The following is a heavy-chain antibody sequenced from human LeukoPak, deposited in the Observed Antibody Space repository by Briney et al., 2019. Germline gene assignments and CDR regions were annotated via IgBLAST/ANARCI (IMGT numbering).Heavy chain of an antibody. CDR1: GFTFSSYG. Sequence: GRSLRLSCTASGFTFSSYGMHWVRQAPGKGLEWVAFIRYDGSNKYYADSVKGRFTISRDNSKNTLYLQMNSLRAEDTAVYYCAKIGGKRSEDYYYYMDVWGKGTTVTVSS. J-gene: IGHJ6*03. CDR2: IRYDGSNK. V-gene: IGHV3-30*02. D-gene: IGHD2-15*01. CDR3: AKIGGKRSEDYYYYMDV.